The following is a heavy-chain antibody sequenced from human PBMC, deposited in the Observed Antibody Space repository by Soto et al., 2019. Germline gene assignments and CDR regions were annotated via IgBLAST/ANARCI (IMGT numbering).Heavy chain of an antibody. Sequence: QVQLVESGGGVVQPGRSLRLSCAASGFTFSSYGMHWVRQAPGKGLEWVAVIWYDGSNKYYADSVKGRFTISRDNSXXTLYLQMNSLRAEDTAVYYCARDARIAAAGRIFDYWGQGTLVTVSS. D-gene: IGHD6-13*01. J-gene: IGHJ4*02. CDR2: IWYDGSNK. CDR3: ARDARIAAAGRIFDY. CDR1: GFTFSSYG. V-gene: IGHV3-33*01.